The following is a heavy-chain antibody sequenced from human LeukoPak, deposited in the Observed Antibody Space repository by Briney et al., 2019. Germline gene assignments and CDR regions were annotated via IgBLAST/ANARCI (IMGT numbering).Heavy chain of an antibody. CDR2: INHSGST. V-gene: IGHV4-34*01. Sequence: SETLTLTCAVYGGSFSGYYWSWIRQPPGKGLEWIGEINHSGSTNYNPSLKSRVTISVDTSKNQFSLKLSSVTAADTAVYYCARLGATTYWGQGTLVTVSS. CDR3: ARLGATTY. CDR1: GGSFSGYY. D-gene: IGHD1-26*01. J-gene: IGHJ4*02.